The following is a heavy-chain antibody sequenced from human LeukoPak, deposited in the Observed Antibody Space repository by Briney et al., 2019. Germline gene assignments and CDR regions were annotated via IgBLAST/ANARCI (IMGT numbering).Heavy chain of an antibody. CDR1: GFHFHTYT. CDR2: ISSSSTDI. CDR3: AVNSGHDEVGGF. J-gene: IGHJ4*02. D-gene: IGHD5-12*01. V-gene: IGHV3-21*01. Sequence: RSGGSLRLSCAASGFHFHTYTMLWVRQAPGKGLELVSSISSSSTDIYYADSVQGRFTISRDNAERSLFLQMNSLRVDDTAVYYCAVNSGHDEVGGFWGQGTRVTVSS.